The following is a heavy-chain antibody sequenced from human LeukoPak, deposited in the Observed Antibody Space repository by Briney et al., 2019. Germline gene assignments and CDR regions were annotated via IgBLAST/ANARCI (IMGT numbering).Heavy chain of an antibody. CDR1: GGSFSGYY. CDR2: INHSGST. J-gene: IGHJ5*02. V-gene: IGHV4-34*01. Sequence: SETLSLTCAVYGGSFSGYYWSWIRQPPGKGLEWIGEINHSGSTNYNPSLKSRVTISVDTSKKQLSLKLSSVTAADTAVYYCAREKIAYYDNSGRGWFDPWGQGTLVTVSS. D-gene: IGHD3-22*01. CDR3: AREKIAYYDNSGRGWFDP.